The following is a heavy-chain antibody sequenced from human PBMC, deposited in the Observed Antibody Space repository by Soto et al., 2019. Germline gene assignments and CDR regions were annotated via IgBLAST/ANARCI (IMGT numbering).Heavy chain of an antibody. D-gene: IGHD2-2*01. J-gene: IGHJ6*02. CDR2: IIPRSAKS. V-gene: IGHV1-69*05. CDR3: TRDGFVLVPTTVNYDYYYSDMDV. CDR1: GDTLSTYS. Sequence: QVQLVQSGAEVKKPGSSVKVSCKASGDTLSTYSITWMRQVPGQGLEWMGGIIPRSAKSNYAQKFQGRATMPPDEDTSKAFMGMRSLRCEDPVVYYGTRDGFVLVPTTVNYDYYYSDMDVWGQGTTVTVSS.